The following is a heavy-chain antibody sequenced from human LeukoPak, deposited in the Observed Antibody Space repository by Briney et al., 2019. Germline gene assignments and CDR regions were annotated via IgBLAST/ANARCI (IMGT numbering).Heavy chain of an antibody. CDR1: GFTFSRYA. CDR2: ISGSGEST. J-gene: IGHJ4*02. D-gene: IGHD3-22*01. Sequence: GGSLRLSCAASGFTFSRYAMTWVRQAPGKGLECLSGISGSGESTYYADSVKGRSTISRDNSKNTLYLQMNSLSVEDTAVYFCAKGSPGRGILVVSDLYYFDYWGQGTLVTVSS. CDR3: AKGSPGRGILVVSDLYYFDY. V-gene: IGHV3-23*01.